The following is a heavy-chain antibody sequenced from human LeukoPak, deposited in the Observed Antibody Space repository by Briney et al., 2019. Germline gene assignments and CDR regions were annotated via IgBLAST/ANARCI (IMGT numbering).Heavy chain of an antibody. CDR3: ARSYDSSGYYYYAFDI. J-gene: IGHJ3*02. V-gene: IGHV4-59*01. D-gene: IGHD3-22*01. CDR2: IYYSGST. Sequence: SVTLSLTCTVSGGSISSYYWSWIRQPPGKGLEWIGHIYYSGSTKYNPSLKSRVTISVDTSKNQFSLKLSSVTAADTAVYYCARSYDSSGYYYYAFDIWGQGTMVTVSS. CDR1: GGSISSYY.